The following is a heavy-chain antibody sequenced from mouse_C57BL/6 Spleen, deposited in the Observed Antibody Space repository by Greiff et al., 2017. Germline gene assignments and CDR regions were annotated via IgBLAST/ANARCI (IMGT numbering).Heavy chain of an antibody. CDR1: GFTFSSYT. J-gene: IGHJ1*03. D-gene: IGHD1-1*01. Sequence: EVKVEESGGGLVKPGGSLKLSCAASGFTFSSYTMSWVRQTPEKRLEWVATISGGGGNTYYPDSVKGRVTISRDNAKNTLYLQMSSLRSEDTALYYCARQLITTVVARYLDVWGTGTTVTVSS. CDR3: ARQLITTVVARYLDV. V-gene: IGHV5-9*01. CDR2: ISGGGGNT.